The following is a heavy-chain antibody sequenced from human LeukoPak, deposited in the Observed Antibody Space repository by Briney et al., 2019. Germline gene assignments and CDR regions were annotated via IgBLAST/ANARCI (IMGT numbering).Heavy chain of an antibody. CDR3: ARDGAPDTASSPWFDP. V-gene: IGHV1-2*02. CDR1: GYTFTGYY. Sequence: ASVKVSCKASGYTFTGYYMHWVRQAPGQGLEWMGWINPNSGGTNYAQKFQGRVTMTRDTSISTAYMELSRLRSDDTAVYYCARDGAPDTASSPWFDPWGQGTLVTVSS. J-gene: IGHJ5*02. D-gene: IGHD5-18*01. CDR2: INPNSGGT.